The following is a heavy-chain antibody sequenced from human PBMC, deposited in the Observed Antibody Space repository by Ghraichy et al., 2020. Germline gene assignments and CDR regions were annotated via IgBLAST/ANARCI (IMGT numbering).Heavy chain of an antibody. D-gene: IGHD5-24*01. CDR2: ISGSGGST. CDR1: GFTFSSYA. CDR3: AKIQNDEMATIRGAFDI. V-gene: IGHV3-23*01. Sequence: GESLNISCAASGFTFSSYAMSWVRQAPGKGLEWVSAISGSGGSTYYTDSVKGRFTISRDNSKNTLYLQMNSLRAEDTAVYYCAKIQNDEMATIRGAFDIWGQGTMVTVSS. J-gene: IGHJ3*02.